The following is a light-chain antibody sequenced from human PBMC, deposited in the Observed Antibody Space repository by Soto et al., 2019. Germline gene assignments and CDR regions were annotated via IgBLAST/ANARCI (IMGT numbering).Light chain of an antibody. J-gene: IGKJ1*01. CDR1: ESVSNDH. V-gene: IGKV3-20*01. Sequence: EIVLTQSPGTLSLSPGERATLSCRASESVSNDHLAWYQRKPGQAPRLLIYGASYRATDIPYRFRGSGSGTYFTVTLASLDAEDTAVYICLQNGRIPPTFGLGTKVEI. CDR3: LQNGRIPPT. CDR2: GAS.